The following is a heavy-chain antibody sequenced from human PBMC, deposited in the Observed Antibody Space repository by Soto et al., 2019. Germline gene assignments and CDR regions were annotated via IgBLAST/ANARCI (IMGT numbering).Heavy chain of an antibody. CDR2: IYYSGST. J-gene: IGHJ3*02. Sequence: PSETLSLTCTVSGRSISSYYWSWIRQPPGKGLEWIGYIYYSGSTNYNPSLKSRVTISVDTSKNQFSLKLSSVTAADTAVYYCARDGGNDYSNFAFDIWGQGTMVTVSS. V-gene: IGHV4-59*01. D-gene: IGHD4-4*01. CDR1: GRSISSYY. CDR3: ARDGGNDYSNFAFDI.